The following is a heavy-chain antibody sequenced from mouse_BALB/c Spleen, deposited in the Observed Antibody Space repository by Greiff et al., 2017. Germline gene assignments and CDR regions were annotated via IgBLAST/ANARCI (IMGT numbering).Heavy chain of an antibody. CDR3: ASLTTATDYYAMDY. V-gene: IGHV5-6-3*01. CDR1: GFTFSSYG. J-gene: IGHJ4*01. CDR2: INSNGGST. Sequence: EVKVVESGGGLVQPGGSLKLSCAASGFTFSSYGMSWVRQTPDKRLELVATINSNGGSTYYPDSVKGRFTISRDNAKNTLYLQMSSLKSEDTAMYYCASLTTATDYYAMDYWGQGTSVTVSS. D-gene: IGHD1-2*01.